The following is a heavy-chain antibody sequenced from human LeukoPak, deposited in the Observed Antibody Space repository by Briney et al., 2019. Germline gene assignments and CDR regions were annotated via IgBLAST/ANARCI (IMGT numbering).Heavy chain of an antibody. V-gene: IGHV1-2*02. J-gene: IGHJ4*02. CDR1: GYTFTGYN. D-gene: IGHD3-10*01. CDR2: INPNSGGT. Sequence: ASVKVSCKASGYTFTGYNLHWVRQAPGQGLEWMGWINPNSGGTNYAQKFQGRVTMTRDTSINTAYMELSRLRSDDTAVYYCARGVGLRGVIIDHFDYWGQGRLVTVSS. CDR3: ARGVGLRGVIIDHFDY.